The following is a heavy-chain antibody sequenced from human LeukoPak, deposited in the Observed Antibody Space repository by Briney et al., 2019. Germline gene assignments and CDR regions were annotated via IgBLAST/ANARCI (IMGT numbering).Heavy chain of an antibody. D-gene: IGHD3-9*01. CDR2: IYYSGST. Sequence: SQTLSLTCTVSGGSISSGDYYWSWIRQPPGKGLEWIGYIYYSGSTYYNPSLKSRVTISVDTSKNQFSLKLSSVTAADTAVYYCARDPRYFDWLSFRGFGAFDIWGQGTMVTVSS. CDR3: ARDPRYFDWLSFRGFGAFDI. V-gene: IGHV4-30-4*01. J-gene: IGHJ3*02. CDR1: GGSISSGDYY.